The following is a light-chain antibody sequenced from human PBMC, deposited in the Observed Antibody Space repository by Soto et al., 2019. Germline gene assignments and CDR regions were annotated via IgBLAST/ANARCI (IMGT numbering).Light chain of an antibody. V-gene: IGLV2-11*01. CDR2: EVT. CDR1: SSDVGGYDY. J-gene: IGLJ1*01. CDR3: CSYGGGPYV. Sequence: QSALTQPRSVSGSPGQSVAISCTGTSSDVGGYDYVSWFQQHPGKAPKLMIYEVTKRPSGVPDRFSGSKSGNTASLTISGLQAEDEADYYCCSYGGGPYVFGNGTKVTVL.